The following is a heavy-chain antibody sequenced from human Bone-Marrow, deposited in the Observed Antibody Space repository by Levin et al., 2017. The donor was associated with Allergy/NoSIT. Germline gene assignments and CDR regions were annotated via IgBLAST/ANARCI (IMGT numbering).Heavy chain of an antibody. Sequence: PSQTLSLTCTVSGDSINSNFYYWGWLRQPPEKGLEWIGSIHNGGNTYYNPSLQSRVTISVDTSKSQFSLNLTPVTAADTAVYYCARQLPRWSGAKFDSWGQGTLVTVSS. J-gene: IGHJ4*02. V-gene: IGHV4-39*01. CDR1: GDSINSNFYY. CDR3: ARQLPRWSGAKFDS. CDR2: IHNGGNT. D-gene: IGHD6-13*01.